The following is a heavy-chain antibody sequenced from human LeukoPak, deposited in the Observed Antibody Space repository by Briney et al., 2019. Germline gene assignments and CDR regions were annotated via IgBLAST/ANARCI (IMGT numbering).Heavy chain of an antibody. V-gene: IGHV3-33*01. CDR1: GFTFSSYG. J-gene: IGHJ4*02. CDR3: ARDLHFGAARNVFDY. CDR2: IWYDGSNK. D-gene: IGHD6-6*01. Sequence: GGSLRLSCAASGFTFSSYGMHWVRQAPGKGLEWVAVIWYDGSNKYYADSVKGRFTISRDNSKNTLYLQMNSLRAEDTAVYYCARDLHFGAARNVFDYWGQGTLVTVSS.